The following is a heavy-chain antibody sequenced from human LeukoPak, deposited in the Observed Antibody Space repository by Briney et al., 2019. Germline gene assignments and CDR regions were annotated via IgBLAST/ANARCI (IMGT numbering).Heavy chain of an antibody. V-gene: IGHV3-49*04. J-gene: IGHJ4*02. CDR3: TRILLDHLVFGH. D-gene: IGHD2-8*02. CDR1: GFTFGDHG. Sequence: PGGSLRLSCTASGFTFGDHGMSWVRQAPGKGLEWVGFIRINSYGGTTEYAASVKGRFTISRDDSKSIAYLQMNSLKSEDTAVYYCTRILLDHLVFGHWGQGTLVTVSS. CDR2: IRINSYGGTT.